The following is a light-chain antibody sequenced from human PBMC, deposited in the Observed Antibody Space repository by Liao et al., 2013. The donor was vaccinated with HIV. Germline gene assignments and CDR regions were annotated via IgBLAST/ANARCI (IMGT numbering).Light chain of an antibody. CDR3: QTWDSSTVV. Sequence: YVLTQPPSVSVAPGKAASITCGGNNIGSKSVHWYQLKPGQAPVLVIYYDSDRPSGIPERFSGSNSGNTATLTITGTQALDEADYYCQTWDSSTVVFGGGTKLTVL. CDR1: NIGSKS. V-gene: IGLV3-21*01. CDR2: YDS. J-gene: IGLJ3*02.